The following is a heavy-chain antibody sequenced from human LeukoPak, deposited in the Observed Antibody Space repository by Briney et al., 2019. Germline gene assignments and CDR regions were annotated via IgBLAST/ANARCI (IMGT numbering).Heavy chain of an antibody. D-gene: IGHD6-19*01. CDR3: AKGGSSGWMWFDP. CDR2: VSWNSARI. Sequence: GRSLRLSCVVSGFTFDDYAMLWVRHVPGKGPELLSGVSWNSARIDYGDSVKGRFTISRDNAKNSLYLQMNSLRVEDTALYYCAKGGSSGWMWFDPWGQGTLVTVSS. V-gene: IGHV3-9*01. J-gene: IGHJ5*02. CDR1: GFTFDDYA.